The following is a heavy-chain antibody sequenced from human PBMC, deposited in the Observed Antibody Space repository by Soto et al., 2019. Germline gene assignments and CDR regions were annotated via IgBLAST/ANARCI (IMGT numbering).Heavy chain of an antibody. CDR2: IIPIFGTA. Sequence: SVKVSCKASGGTFSSYAISWVRQAPGQGLEWMGGIIPIFGTANYAQKFQGRVTITADESTSTAYMELSSLRSGDTAVYYCARGSYDTAMGRGQFYYYYGMDVWGQGTTVTVSS. CDR3: ARGSYDTAMGRGQFYYYYGMDV. V-gene: IGHV1-69*13. CDR1: GGTFSSYA. J-gene: IGHJ6*02. D-gene: IGHD5-18*01.